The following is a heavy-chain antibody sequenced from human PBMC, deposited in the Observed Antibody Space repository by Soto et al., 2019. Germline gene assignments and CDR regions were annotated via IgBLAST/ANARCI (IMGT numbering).Heavy chain of an antibody. CDR1: GFTFSSYA. D-gene: IGHD6-6*01. CDR3: ARDLTQGASIAARYWFDP. Sequence: EVQLLESGGGLVQPGGSLRLSCEASGFTFSSYAMSWVRQAPGKGLEWVSSISSSSSYIYYADSVKGRFTISRDNAKNSLYLQMNSLRAEDTAVYYCARDLTQGASIAARYWFDPWGQGTLVTVSS. V-gene: IGHV3-21*01. CDR2: ISSSSSYI. J-gene: IGHJ5*02.